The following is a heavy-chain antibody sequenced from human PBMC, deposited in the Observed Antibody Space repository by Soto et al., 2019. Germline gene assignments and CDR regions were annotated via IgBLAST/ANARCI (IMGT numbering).Heavy chain of an antibody. CDR3: AKDTFYYDRSGYYTFDY. D-gene: IGHD3-22*01. CDR1: GFTFSSYG. Sequence: QVQLVESGGGVVQPGGSLRLSCAASGFTFSSYGIHWVRQAPGKGLEWVAAISYDGSNEHYADSVKGRFTISRDNSENXXYLQMNSLRAEDTAVYFCAKDTFYYDRSGYYTFDYWGQGALVTVSS. V-gene: IGHV3-30*18. J-gene: IGHJ4*02. CDR2: ISYDGSNE.